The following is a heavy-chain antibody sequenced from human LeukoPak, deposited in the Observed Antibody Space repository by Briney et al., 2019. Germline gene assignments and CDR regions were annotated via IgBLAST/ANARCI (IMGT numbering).Heavy chain of an antibody. D-gene: IGHD5-18*01. J-gene: IGHJ4*02. Sequence: SGTLSLTCTASGDSISSYSWSWIRQPPGKGLEWIGDSYNSGNNHYTPSLKSQVTMSVSTSNNQFSLRLSSVTAADTAVYYCARQSRYNYGPAFDFWGQGALVTVSS. V-gene: IGHV4-59*08. CDR2: SYNSGNN. CDR3: ARQSRYNYGPAFDF. CDR1: GDSISSYS.